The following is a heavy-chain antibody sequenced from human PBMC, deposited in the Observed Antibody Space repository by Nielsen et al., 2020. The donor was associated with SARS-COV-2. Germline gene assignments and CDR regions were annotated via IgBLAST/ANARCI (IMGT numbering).Heavy chain of an antibody. CDR2: INHSGST. CDR1: GGSFSGYY. V-gene: IGHV4-34*01. J-gene: IGHJ6*02. D-gene: IGHD6-19*01. Sequence: SETLSLTCAVYGGSFSGYYWSWIRQPPGKGPEWIGEINHSGSTNYNPSLKSRVTISVDTSKNQFSLKLSSVTAADTAVYYCARAPRYGSGWYAGYYGMDVWGQGTTVTVSS. CDR3: ARAPRYGSGWYAGYYGMDV.